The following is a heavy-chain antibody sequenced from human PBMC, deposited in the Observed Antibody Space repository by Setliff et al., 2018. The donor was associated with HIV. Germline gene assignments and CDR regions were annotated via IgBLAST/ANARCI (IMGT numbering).Heavy chain of an antibody. V-gene: IGHV4-31*03. CDR2: IDYSGSA. Sequence: LSLTCTVSNGSISSGTYYWSWIRQYPGKGLEWIGYIDYSGSAFYNPSLKSRITISRDTSKNQFSLKMNSVTAADTAVYYCAREGKTALVTKYFDYWGHGKLVTVSS. D-gene: IGHD5-18*01. J-gene: IGHJ4*01. CDR1: NGSISSGTYY. CDR3: AREGKTALVTKYFDY.